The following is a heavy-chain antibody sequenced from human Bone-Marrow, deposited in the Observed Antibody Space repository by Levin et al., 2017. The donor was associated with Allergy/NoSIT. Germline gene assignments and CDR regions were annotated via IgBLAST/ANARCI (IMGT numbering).Heavy chain of an antibody. J-gene: IGHJ6*02. CDR2: IYYSGST. CDR1: GGSISSYY. D-gene: IGHD3-10*01. Sequence: PSETLSLTCTVSGGSISSYYWSWIRQPPGKGLEWIGYIYYSGSTNYNPSLKSRVTISIDTSKTQFSLKLRPVTAAATAGYYCARLREYYGSGTYRDYYAMDVWGQGTTVSVSS. CDR3: ARLREYYGSGTYRDYYAMDV. V-gene: IGHV4-59*01.